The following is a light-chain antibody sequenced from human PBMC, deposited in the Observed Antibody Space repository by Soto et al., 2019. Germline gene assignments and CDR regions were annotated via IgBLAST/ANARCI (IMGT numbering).Light chain of an antibody. CDR2: DAS. V-gene: IGKV3-20*01. Sequence: EIVLTQSPGTLSLSPGDRVTLSCRASQSVSSTYLAWNQQTPGQAPRLLIYDASSRATGIPDRFSGSGAGTDFTLTISRLEPEDFAVYYCQQYDTSPWTFGQGTKVEIK. J-gene: IGKJ1*01. CDR1: QSVSSTY. CDR3: QQYDTSPWT.